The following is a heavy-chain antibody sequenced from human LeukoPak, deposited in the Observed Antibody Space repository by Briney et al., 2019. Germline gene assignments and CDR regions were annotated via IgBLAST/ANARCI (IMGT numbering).Heavy chain of an antibody. J-gene: IGHJ5*02. D-gene: IGHD3-10*01. V-gene: IGHV3-30*18. CDR2: ISYDGSNK. Sequence: QPGGSLRLSCAASGFTFSSYGMHWVRQAPGKGLEWVAVISYDGSNKYYADSVKGRFTISRDNSKNTLYLQMNSLRAEDTAVYYCAQDRGVAGLNWFDPWGQGTLVTVSS. CDR1: GFTFSSYG. CDR3: AQDRGVAGLNWFDP.